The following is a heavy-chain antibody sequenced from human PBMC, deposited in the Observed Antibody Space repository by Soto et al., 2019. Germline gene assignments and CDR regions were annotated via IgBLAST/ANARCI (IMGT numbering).Heavy chain of an antibody. D-gene: IGHD1-1*01. J-gene: IGHJ4*02. CDR2: INAGNGNT. CDR1: GYTFTSYA. V-gene: IGHV1-3*01. CDR3: ARDDDGAPLFDY. Sequence: ASVKVSCKASGYTFTSYAMHWVRQAPGQRLEWMGWINAGNGNTKYSQKFQGRVTITRDTSASTAYMELSSLRSEDTAVYYCARDDDGAPLFDYWGQGTLVTVSS.